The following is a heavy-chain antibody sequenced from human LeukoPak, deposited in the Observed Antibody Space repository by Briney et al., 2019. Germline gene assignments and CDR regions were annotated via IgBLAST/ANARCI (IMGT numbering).Heavy chain of an antibody. Sequence: ASVKVSFKASGYTFTSYGIGWVRQAPGQGLEWMGWISAYNGNTNYAQKLQGRVTMTTDTSTSTAYMELRSLRSDDTAVYYCARVGRDYYDSSGYYFDYWGQGTLVTVSS. D-gene: IGHD3-22*01. V-gene: IGHV1-18*01. CDR1: GYTFTSYG. CDR3: ARVGRDYYDSSGYYFDY. J-gene: IGHJ4*02. CDR2: ISAYNGNT.